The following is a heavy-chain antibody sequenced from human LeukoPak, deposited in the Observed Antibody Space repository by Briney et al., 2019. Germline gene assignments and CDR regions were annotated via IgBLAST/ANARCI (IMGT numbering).Heavy chain of an antibody. CDR3: ARGATISETGYFDF. V-gene: IGHV4-34*01. D-gene: IGHD5-24*01. CDR2: IDHRGDT. J-gene: IGHJ4*03. CDR1: GGSFSRYY. Sequence: SETLSLTCAVYGGSFSRYYWSWTRQSPGKGLEWIAEIDHRGDTNYNPSVKSRVTISVDTSKNQFSLKVRSLSAADTAVYYCARGATISETGYFDFWGQGTLVTVSS.